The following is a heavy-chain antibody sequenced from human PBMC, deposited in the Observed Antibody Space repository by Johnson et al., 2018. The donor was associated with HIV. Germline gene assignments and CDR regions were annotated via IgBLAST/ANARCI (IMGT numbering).Heavy chain of an antibody. CDR1: GFTFDDYT. CDR3: AKGALEWELLAGDAFDI. J-gene: IGHJ3*02. CDR2: ISWDGGST. Sequence: VQLVESGGVVVQPGGSLRLSCAASGFTFDDYTMHWVRQAPGKGLEWVSLISWDGGSTYYADSVKGRFTITRDNSKNSLYLQMNSLRTEETALYYCAKGALEWELLAGDAFDIWGQGTMVTVSS. D-gene: IGHD1-26*01. V-gene: IGHV3-43*01.